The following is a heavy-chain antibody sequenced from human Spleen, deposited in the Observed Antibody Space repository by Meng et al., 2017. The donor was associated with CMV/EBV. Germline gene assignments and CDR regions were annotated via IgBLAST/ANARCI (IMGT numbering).Heavy chain of an antibody. CDR3: AKDGTAYYGLDV. CDR2: ISGSSTNI. CDR1: GITFSSYG. Sequence: GGSLRLSCAASGITFSSYGIHWVRQAPGKGLEWVSSISGSSTNIYYADSLKGRFTISRDNSKNTMSLQMNSLRAEDTAVYYCAKDGTAYYGLDVWGQGTTVTVSS. V-gene: IGHV3-21*01. J-gene: IGHJ6*02.